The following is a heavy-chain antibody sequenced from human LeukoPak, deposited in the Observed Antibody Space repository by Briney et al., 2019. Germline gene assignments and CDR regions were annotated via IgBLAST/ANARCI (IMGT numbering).Heavy chain of an antibody. Sequence: GGSLRLSCVASGFTFSSYGMHWVRQAPGKGLEGVAVIWYDGSNKYYADSVKGRFTISRDNSKNTLYLQMDSLRAEDTAVYYCAREGRSGYEIVTDYWGQGTLVTVSS. D-gene: IGHD5-12*01. V-gene: IGHV3-33*01. CDR2: IWYDGSNK. CDR3: AREGRSGYEIVTDY. CDR1: GFTFSSYG. J-gene: IGHJ4*02.